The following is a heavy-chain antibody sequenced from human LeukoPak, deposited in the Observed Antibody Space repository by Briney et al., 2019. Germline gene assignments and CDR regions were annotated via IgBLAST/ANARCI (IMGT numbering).Heavy chain of an antibody. J-gene: IGHJ6*02. CDR2: IYYSGST. CDR3: ARDGGYSNYVPGYYYYGMDV. CDR1: GGSISSGGYY. V-gene: IGHV4-31*03. Sequence: SETLSLTCTVSGGSISSGGYYWRWIRQHPGKGLEWIGYIYYSGSTYYNPSLKSRVTISVDTSKNQFSLKLSSVTAADTAVYYCARDGGYSNYVPGYYYYGMDVWGQGTTVTVSS. D-gene: IGHD4-11*01.